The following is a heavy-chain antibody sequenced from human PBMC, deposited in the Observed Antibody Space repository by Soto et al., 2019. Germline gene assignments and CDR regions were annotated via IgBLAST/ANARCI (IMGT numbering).Heavy chain of an antibody. CDR3: ARLLWYSREEAPDY. D-gene: IGHD3-10*01. CDR2: IYYSGST. J-gene: IGHJ4*02. Sequence: SETLSLTCTVSGGSISSSSYYWGWIRQPPGKGLEWIGSIYYSGSTYYNPSLKSRVTISVDTSKNQFSLKLSSVTAADTAVYYCARLLWYSREEAPDYWGQGTLVTVSS. V-gene: IGHV4-39*01. CDR1: GGSISSSSYY.